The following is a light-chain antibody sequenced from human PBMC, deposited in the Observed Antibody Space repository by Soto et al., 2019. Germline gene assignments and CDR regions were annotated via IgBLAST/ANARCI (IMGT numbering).Light chain of an antibody. Sequence: EIVLTQSPGTLSLSPGERATLSCRASQSLSGGYLAWFQQKPGQTPRLLIYSASNRATGIPDRFSGSGSGTDFTLTISRLEPEDFVVYYCQQNGSLPSTFGQGTRLESK. CDR3: QQNGSLPST. J-gene: IGKJ5*01. V-gene: IGKV3-20*01. CDR1: QSLSGGY. CDR2: SAS.